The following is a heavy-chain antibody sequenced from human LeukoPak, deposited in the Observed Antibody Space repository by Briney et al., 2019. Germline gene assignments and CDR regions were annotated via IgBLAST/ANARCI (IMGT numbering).Heavy chain of an antibody. V-gene: IGHV1-18*01. CDR1: GYTFTSYG. CDR3: ARACSSTSCYTGDY. CDR2: ISAYNGNT. J-gene: IGHJ4*02. Sequence: ASVKVSCKASGYTFTSYGISWVRQAPGHGLEWMGWISAYNGNTNYAQKLQGRVTMTTDTSTSTAYMELRSLRSDDTAVYYCARACSSTSCYTGDYWGQGTLVTVSS. D-gene: IGHD2-2*02.